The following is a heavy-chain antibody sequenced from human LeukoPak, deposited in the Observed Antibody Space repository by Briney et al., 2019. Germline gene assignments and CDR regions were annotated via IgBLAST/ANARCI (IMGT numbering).Heavy chain of an antibody. J-gene: IGHJ4*02. CDR3: ARERKTFDY. Sequence: ASVKVSCKASGYTFISYYMHWVRQAPGQGLEWMGIINPSGGSTRYAQKFQGRVTMPRDTSTSTVYMELSSLRSEDTAVYYCARERKTFDYWGQGTLVTVSS. CDR1: GYTFISYY. V-gene: IGHV1-46*01. CDR2: INPSGGST.